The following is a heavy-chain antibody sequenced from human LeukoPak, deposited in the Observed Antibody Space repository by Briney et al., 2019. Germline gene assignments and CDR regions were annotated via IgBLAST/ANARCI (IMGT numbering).Heavy chain of an antibody. J-gene: IGHJ3*02. CDR3: ASVPRPSLQGLYVFDI. CDR2: INPSGGST. V-gene: IGHV1-46*01. D-gene: IGHD6-6*01. Sequence: ASVKVSCKASGYTFTSYYMHWVRQAPGQGLEWMGIINPSGGSTSYAQKFQGRVTMTRDTSTSTVYMELSSLRSEDTAVYYCASVPRPSLQGLYVFDIWGQGTMVSVSS. CDR1: GYTFTSYY.